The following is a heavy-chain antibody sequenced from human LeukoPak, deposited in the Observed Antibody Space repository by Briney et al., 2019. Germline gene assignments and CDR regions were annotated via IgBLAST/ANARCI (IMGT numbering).Heavy chain of an antibody. CDR1: GGSISSYY. J-gene: IGHJ4*02. D-gene: IGHD2-2*01. V-gene: IGHV4-59*01. Sequence: PSETLSLTCTVSGGSISSYYWSWIRQPPGKGLEWIGYIYYSGSTNYNPSLKGRVTISVDTSKNQFSLKLSSVTAADTAVYYCARSLRSKVPAAMVIGYWGQGTLVTVSS. CDR3: ARSLRSKVPAAMVIGY. CDR2: IYYSGST.